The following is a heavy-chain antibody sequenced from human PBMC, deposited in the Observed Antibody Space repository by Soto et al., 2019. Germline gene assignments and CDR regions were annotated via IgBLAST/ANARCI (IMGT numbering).Heavy chain of an antibody. CDR1: GFTFSTYA. Sequence: GGSLRLSCAASGFTFSTYAMHWVRQAPGEGLEWVAAIWYDGSEKYYTDSVKGRFTISRDNFRNTLYLQMNSLRAEDTAMYYCATSRPPDPHGFDAWGQGTLVTVSS. CDR2: IWYDGSEK. CDR3: ATSRPPDPHGFDA. V-gene: IGHV3-33*01. J-gene: IGHJ5*02.